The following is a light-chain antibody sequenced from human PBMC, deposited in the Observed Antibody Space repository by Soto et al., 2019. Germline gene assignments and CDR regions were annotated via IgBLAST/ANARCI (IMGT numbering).Light chain of an antibody. J-gene: IGKJ2*01. Sequence: EIVMTQSPATLSVSLWERATLSCRASQSVSSNLAWYKQKPGQPPSLLIYGASARATGIPARFSGSGSGTEFTLTISSLQSEDFAVYYCQHYNNWPFTFGQGTKLEIK. CDR1: QSVSSN. CDR3: QHYNNWPFT. CDR2: GAS. V-gene: IGKV3-15*01.